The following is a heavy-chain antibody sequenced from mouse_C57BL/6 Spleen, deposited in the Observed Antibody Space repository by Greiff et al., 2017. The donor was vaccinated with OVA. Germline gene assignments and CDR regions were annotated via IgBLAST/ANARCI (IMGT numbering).Heavy chain of an antibody. Sequence: VKLQQPGAELVMPGASVKLSCKASGYTFTSYWMHWVKQRPGQGLEWIGEIDPSDSYTNYNQKFKGKSTLTVDKSSRTAYMQLRSLTSEDSAVYYCARGRSLDYWGQGTTLTVSS. V-gene: IGHV1-69*01. J-gene: IGHJ2*01. CDR2: IDPSDSYT. CDR1: GYTFTSYW. CDR3: ARGRSLDY.